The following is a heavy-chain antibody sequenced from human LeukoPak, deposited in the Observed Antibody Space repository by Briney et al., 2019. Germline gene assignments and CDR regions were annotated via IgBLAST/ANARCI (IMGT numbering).Heavy chain of an antibody. CDR1: GDSFTRSDYY. CDR2: IFYSGST. J-gene: IGHJ4*02. D-gene: IGHD4-17*01. Sequence: ESSETLSLTCTVSGDSFTRSDYYWGWVRQPPGKRLEWIGSIFYSGSTYYNPSLKSRVTTSLDTSKNQFSLKLSSVTAADTAVYYCAREYGTGPTPPRFDYWGQGTLITVSS. CDR3: AREYGTGPTPPRFDY. V-gene: IGHV4-39*07.